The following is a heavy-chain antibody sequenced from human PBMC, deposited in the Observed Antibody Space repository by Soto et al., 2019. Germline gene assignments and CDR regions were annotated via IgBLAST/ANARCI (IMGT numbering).Heavy chain of an antibody. V-gene: IGHV3-9*01. Sequence: EVQLVESGGGLVQPGRSLRLSCVASGFRFDGHAMHWVRQTPGKGLEWVSGLDWDSGGIDYADFVKGRFTISRDNAKNSLYLQMTSLRPEDTALYYCARLRYSGGAGTFDYWGQGTLVTVSS. D-gene: IGHD1-26*01. CDR1: GFRFDGHA. CDR3: ARLRYSGGAGTFDY. J-gene: IGHJ4*02. CDR2: LDWDSGGI.